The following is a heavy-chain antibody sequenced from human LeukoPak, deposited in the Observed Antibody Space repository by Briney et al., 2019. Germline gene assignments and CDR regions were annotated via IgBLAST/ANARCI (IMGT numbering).Heavy chain of an antibody. J-gene: IGHJ4*02. Sequence: GGALRLSCAASGFTFSSYAMHWVRQAPGGGLEYVSAISSNGGSTYYANSVKGRFTISRDNSKNTLYLQMGSLRAEDMAVYYCAREVSGSCDYWGQGTLVTVSS. D-gene: IGHD2-15*01. CDR2: ISSNGGST. CDR1: GFTFSSYA. CDR3: AREVSGSCDY. V-gene: IGHV3-64*01.